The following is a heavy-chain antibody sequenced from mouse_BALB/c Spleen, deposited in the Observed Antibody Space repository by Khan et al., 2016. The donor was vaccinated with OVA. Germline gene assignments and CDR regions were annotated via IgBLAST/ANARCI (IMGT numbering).Heavy chain of an antibody. CDR1: GYIFTNYG. D-gene: IGHD2-14*01. CDR2: INTYTGEP. J-gene: IGHJ4*01. CDR3: ARVGYNGTMDY. V-gene: IGHV9-3-1*01. Sequence: QIQLVQSGPELKKPGETVKISCKASGYIFTNYGMNWVKQAPGKGLKWMGWINTYTGEPTYADDFKGRFAFSLETSASTAYLQINNLKNEDTATYFCARVGYNGTMDYWGPGTSVTVSS.